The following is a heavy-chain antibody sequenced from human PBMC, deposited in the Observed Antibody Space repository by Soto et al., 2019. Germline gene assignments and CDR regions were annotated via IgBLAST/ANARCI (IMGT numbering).Heavy chain of an antibody. J-gene: IGHJ4*02. Sequence: PGGSLRLSCAASGFTFSSYGMHWVRQAPGKGLEWVAVIWYDGSNKYYADSVKGRFTISRDNSKNTLYLQMNSLRAEDTAVYYCARDSEVTGYSSSWYFDYWGQGTLVTVSS. CDR3: ARDSEVTGYSSSWYFDY. D-gene: IGHD6-13*01. CDR1: GFTFSSYG. CDR2: IWYDGSNK. V-gene: IGHV3-33*01.